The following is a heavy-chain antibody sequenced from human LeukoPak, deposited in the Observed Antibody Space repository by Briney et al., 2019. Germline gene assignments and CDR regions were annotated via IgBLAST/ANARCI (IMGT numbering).Heavy chain of an antibody. CDR1: GFTFSSYS. CDR3: ARSGTGHCSSTSCYWVY. J-gene: IGHJ4*02. D-gene: IGHD2-2*01. CDR2: ISSSSSTI. V-gene: IGHV3-48*04. Sequence: GGSLRLSCAASGFTFSSYSMNWVRQAPGKGLEWVSYISSSSSTIYYADSVKGRFTISRDNAKNSLYLQMNSLRAEDTAVYYCARSGTGHCSSTSCYWVYWGQGTLVTVSS.